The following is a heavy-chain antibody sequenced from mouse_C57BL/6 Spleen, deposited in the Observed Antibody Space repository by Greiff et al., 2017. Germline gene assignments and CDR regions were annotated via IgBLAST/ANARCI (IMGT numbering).Heavy chain of an antibody. D-gene: IGHD1-1*01. CDR2: IYPGDGDT. V-gene: IGHV1-80*01. Sequence: QVQLQQSGAELVKPGASVKISCKASGYAFSSYWMNWVKQRPGKGLEWIGQIYPGDGDTNYNGKFKGKATLTVDKSSSTAYMQLSSLTSEDCAVYFCARYYGSSYPFDCWGQGTTLTVSS. J-gene: IGHJ2*01. CDR1: GYAFSSYW. CDR3: ARYYGSSYPFDC.